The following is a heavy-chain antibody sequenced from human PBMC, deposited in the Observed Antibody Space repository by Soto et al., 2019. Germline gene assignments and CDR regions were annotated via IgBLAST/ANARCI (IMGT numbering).Heavy chain of an antibody. Sequence: ASVQVSCQESGYTFTGYYMHWVRQAPGQGLELLGWINPNSGGTNYAQKFQGRVTMTRDTSISTAYMELSRLRSDDTAVYYCATPKDDSSGWWRLDYYYGMDVWGQGTTVTVSS. CDR3: ATPKDDSSGWWRLDYYYGMDV. J-gene: IGHJ6*02. CDR2: INPNSGGT. V-gene: IGHV1-2*02. D-gene: IGHD6-19*01. CDR1: GYTFTGYY.